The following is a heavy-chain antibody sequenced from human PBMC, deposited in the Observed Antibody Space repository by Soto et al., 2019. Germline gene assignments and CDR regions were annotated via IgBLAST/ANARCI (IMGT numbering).Heavy chain of an antibody. V-gene: IGHV1-18*01. J-gene: IGHJ5*02. Sequence: GASVKVSCKASGYTFTSYGISWVRPAPGQGLEWMGWISAYNGNTNYAQKLQGRVTMTTDTSTSTAYMELRSLRSDDTAVYYCARGVSVVAATNRWFDPWGQGTLVPVSS. D-gene: IGHD2-15*01. CDR3: ARGVSVVAATNRWFDP. CDR1: GYTFTSYG. CDR2: ISAYNGNT.